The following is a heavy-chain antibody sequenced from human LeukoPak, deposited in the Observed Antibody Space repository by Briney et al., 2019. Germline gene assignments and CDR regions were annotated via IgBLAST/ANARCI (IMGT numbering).Heavy chain of an antibody. V-gene: IGHV5-51*01. CDR2: IYPGDSDT. CDR3: ARRGYGGKRANWFDP. Sequence: GESLKISFKGSGYSFTSYWIGWVRQMPGKGLEWMGIIYPGDSDTRYSPSFQGQVTISADKSISTAYLQWSSLKASDTAMYYCARRGYGGKRANWFDPWGQGTLVTVSS. D-gene: IGHD4-23*01. CDR1: GYSFTSYW. J-gene: IGHJ5*02.